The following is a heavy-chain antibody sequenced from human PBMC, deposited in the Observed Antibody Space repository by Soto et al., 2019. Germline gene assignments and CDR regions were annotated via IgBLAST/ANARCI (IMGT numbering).Heavy chain of an antibody. Sequence: GGSLRLSCAATGFIFSSYWMHWVRQVPGKGPVWVARINSDGRNTKYTDSVKGRFTISRDNAKNTLYLQMNSLRAEDTAVYYCARDLRVWERVSIWFDHWGHGTVVTVSS. V-gene: IGHV3-74*03. CDR2: INSDGRNT. CDR3: ARDLRVWERVSIWFDH. CDR1: GFIFSSYW. D-gene: IGHD1-26*01. J-gene: IGHJ5*02.